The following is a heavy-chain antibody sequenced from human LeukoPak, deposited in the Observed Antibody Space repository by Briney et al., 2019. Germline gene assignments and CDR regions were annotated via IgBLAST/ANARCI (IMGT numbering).Heavy chain of an antibody. Sequence: GGSLRLSCAASGFTFSSYAMSRVRQAPGKGLEWVSAISGSGGSTYYADSVKGRFTISRDNSKNTLYLQMNSLRAEDTAVYYCAKSGSIVGAAFDYWGQGTLVTVSS. V-gene: IGHV3-23*01. CDR3: AKSGSIVGAAFDY. CDR2: ISGSGGST. J-gene: IGHJ4*02. CDR1: GFTFSSYA. D-gene: IGHD1-26*01.